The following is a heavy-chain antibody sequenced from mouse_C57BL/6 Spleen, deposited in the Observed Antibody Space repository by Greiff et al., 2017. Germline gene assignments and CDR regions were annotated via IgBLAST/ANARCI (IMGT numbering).Heavy chain of an antibody. D-gene: IGHD3-2*02. CDR3: AREAAQGYYFDY. Sequence: EVQGVESGGGLVKPGGSLKLSCAASGFTFSSYAMSWVRQTPEKRLEWVATISDGGSYTYYPDNVKGLFTISRDNAKNNLYLQMSHLKSEDTAMYYCAREAAQGYYFDYWGQGTTLTVSS. V-gene: IGHV5-4*01. CDR2: ISDGGSYT. CDR1: GFTFSSYA. J-gene: IGHJ2*01.